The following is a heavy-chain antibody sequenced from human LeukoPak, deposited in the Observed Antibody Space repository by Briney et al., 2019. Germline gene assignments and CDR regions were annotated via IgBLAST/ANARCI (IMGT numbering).Heavy chain of an antibody. V-gene: IGHV1-69*04. CDR3: ARDGSGGAWFDP. D-gene: IGHD6-19*01. CDR2: IIPILGIA. J-gene: IGHJ5*02. CDR1: GYTFTSYG. Sequence: VASVKVSCKASGYTFTSYGISWVRQAPGQGLEWMGRIIPILGIANYAQKFQGRVTITADKSTSTAYMELSSLRSEDTAVYYCARDGSGGAWFDPWGQGTLVTVSS.